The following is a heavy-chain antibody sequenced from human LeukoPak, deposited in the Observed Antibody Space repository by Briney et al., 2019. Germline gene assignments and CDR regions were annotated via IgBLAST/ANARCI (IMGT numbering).Heavy chain of an antibody. Sequence: SETLSLTCTVSGGSISSYYWSWIRQPPGKGLEWIGYIHYSGGTNYKPSLKSRVTMSVDTSKNQFSLKLSSVTAADTAVYFCTSGTVTTEYFYHWGQGALVTVSS. CDR2: IHYSGGT. J-gene: IGHJ1*01. CDR1: GGSISSYY. V-gene: IGHV4-59*01. CDR3: TSGTVTTEYFYH. D-gene: IGHD4-17*01.